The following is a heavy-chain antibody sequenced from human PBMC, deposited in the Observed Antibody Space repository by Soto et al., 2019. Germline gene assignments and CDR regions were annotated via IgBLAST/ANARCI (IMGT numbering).Heavy chain of an antibody. V-gene: IGHV4-28*01. D-gene: IGHD1-26*01. Sequence: SETLSLTCAVSGYSISSSNWWGWIRQPPGKGLEWIGYIFYSGTTYYNPSLKSRVTMSVDTSKNQFSLKLTSVTAVDTAVYYCARREIQGPIDYWGQGTLVTSPQ. CDR1: GYSISSSNW. CDR3: ARREIQGPIDY. J-gene: IGHJ4*02. CDR2: IFYSGTT.